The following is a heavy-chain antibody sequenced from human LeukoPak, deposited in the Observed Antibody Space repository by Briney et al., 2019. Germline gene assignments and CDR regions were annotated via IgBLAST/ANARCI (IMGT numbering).Heavy chain of an antibody. V-gene: IGHV4-39*01. Sequence: SETLSLTCTVSGGSISSSGYYWGWIRQPPGKGLEWIASIYYSGSTYYNPSLKSRVTISVDTSKNQLSLKLSSLTAVDTTVYYCARHEYSGSYYGLSWFDPWGQGTLVTVSS. J-gene: IGHJ5*02. CDR3: ARHEYSGSYYGLSWFDP. CDR2: IYYSGST. D-gene: IGHD1-26*01. CDR1: GGSISSSGYY.